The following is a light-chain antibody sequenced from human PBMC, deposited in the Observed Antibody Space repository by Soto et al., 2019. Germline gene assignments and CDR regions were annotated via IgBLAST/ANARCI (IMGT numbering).Light chain of an antibody. CDR1: QRVSSY. CDR2: DAS. V-gene: IGKV3-11*01. Sequence: EIVLTQSPATLSLSPGERATLSCRASQRVSSYLAWYQQKPGQDPRLLIYDASSRATGIPARFSGSGSGTDFTLTIISLEPEDFAVYYCKQRSNWPPYTFGQGTKLEIK. CDR3: KQRSNWPPYT. J-gene: IGKJ2*01.